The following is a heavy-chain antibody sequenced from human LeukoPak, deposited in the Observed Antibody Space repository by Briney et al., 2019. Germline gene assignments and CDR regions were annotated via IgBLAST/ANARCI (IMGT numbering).Heavy chain of an antibody. Sequence: GGSLRLSCAASGFTFSSYAMGWVRQAPGKGLEWVSAITASGGNTYYADSVKGRFTISRDNAKNSLYLQMNSLRAEDTAVYYCARGWYDADFDYWGQGTLVTVSS. D-gene: IGHD2-15*01. CDR1: GFTFSSYA. J-gene: IGHJ4*02. CDR3: ARGWYDADFDY. CDR2: ITASGGNT. V-gene: IGHV3-23*01.